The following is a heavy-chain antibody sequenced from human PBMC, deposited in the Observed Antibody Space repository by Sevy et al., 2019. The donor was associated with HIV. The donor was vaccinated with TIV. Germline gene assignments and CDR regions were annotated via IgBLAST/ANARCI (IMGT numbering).Heavy chain of an antibody. V-gene: IGHV3-53*01. D-gene: IGHD1-26*01. J-gene: IGHJ4*02. CDR3: ARERIVGATWGGFDY. Sequence: GGSLRLSCAASGLTVSRNYMSWVRQAPGKGLEWVSVIYSGGSTYYADSVKGRFTISRDNSKNTLYLQMNSLRAEDTAVHYCARERIVGATWGGFDYWGQGTLVTVSS. CDR1: GLTVSRNY. CDR2: IYSGGST.